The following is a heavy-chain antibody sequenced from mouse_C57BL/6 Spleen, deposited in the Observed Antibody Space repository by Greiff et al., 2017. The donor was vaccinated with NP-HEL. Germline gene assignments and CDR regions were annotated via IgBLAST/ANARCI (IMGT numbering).Heavy chain of an antibody. J-gene: IGHJ2*01. CDR1: GYAFSSYW. CDR3: ARRHYRSTFFDY. D-gene: IGHD1-1*01. CDR2: IYPGDGDT. Sequence: QVQLKQSGAELVKPGASVKISCKASGYAFSSYWMNWVKQRPGKGLEWIGQIYPGDGDTNYNGKFKGKATLTADKSSSTAYMQLSSLTSEDSAVYICARRHYRSTFFDYWGQGTPLTVSS. V-gene: IGHV1-80*01.